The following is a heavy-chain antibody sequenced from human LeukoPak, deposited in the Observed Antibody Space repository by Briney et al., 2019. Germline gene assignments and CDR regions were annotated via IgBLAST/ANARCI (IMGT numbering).Heavy chain of an antibody. J-gene: IGHJ3*02. Sequence: ASVKVSCKASGYTFTSYGISWVRQAPGQGLEWMGWISTHNGNTNYAQKLQGRVTMTTDTSTSTAYMDLRSLRSDDTAVYYCARAGYSQPDDAFDIWGQGTMVTVSS. D-gene: IGHD5-18*01. CDR1: GYTFTSYG. CDR2: ISTHNGNT. CDR3: ARAGYSQPDDAFDI. V-gene: IGHV1-18*01.